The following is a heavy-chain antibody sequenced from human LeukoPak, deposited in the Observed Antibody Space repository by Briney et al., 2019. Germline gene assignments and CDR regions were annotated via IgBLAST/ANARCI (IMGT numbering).Heavy chain of an antibody. V-gene: IGHV3-23*01. J-gene: IGHJ3*02. Sequence: GGSLRLSCATSGFTFSSYAMSWVRQAPGKGLEWVSTISPSGGVTFYSDSVKGRFTISRDNSKNTLYLQMNSLRPEDTAVYYCAKDLTEVLRYFDWLFNDAFDIWGQGTMVTVSS. CDR2: ISPSGGVT. D-gene: IGHD3-9*01. CDR1: GFTFSSYA. CDR3: AKDLTEVLRYFDWLFNDAFDI.